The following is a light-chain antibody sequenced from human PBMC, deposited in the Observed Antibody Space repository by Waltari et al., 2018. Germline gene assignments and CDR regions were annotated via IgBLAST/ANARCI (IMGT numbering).Light chain of an antibody. CDR3: HSRDSNGDVL. J-gene: IGLJ2*01. V-gene: IGLV3-19*01. Sequence: SSELTQDPAVSVALGQTVRTTCHGDSLRTDYVSWFQQKAGQAPTLVIHGKNNRPSGIPDRFSASTSGSRASLTIIGAQAEDEADYYCHSRDSNGDVLIGGGTKVTVV. CDR2: GKN. CDR1: SLRTDY.